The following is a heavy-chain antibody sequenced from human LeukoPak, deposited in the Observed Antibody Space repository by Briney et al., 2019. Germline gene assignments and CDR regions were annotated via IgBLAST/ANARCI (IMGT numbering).Heavy chain of an antibody. CDR3: AREAYCGGDCSFFDP. D-gene: IGHD2-21*02. CDR2: IYYSGST. J-gene: IGHJ5*02. V-gene: IGHV4-39*07. CDR1: GGSISSSSSY. Sequence: PSETLSLTCSVSGGSISSSSSYWGWIRQPPGKGLEWIGSIYYSGSTYYNPSLKSRVTMSVDTSKNQFSLKLSSVTAADTAVYYCAREAYCGGDCSFFDPWGQGTLVTVSS.